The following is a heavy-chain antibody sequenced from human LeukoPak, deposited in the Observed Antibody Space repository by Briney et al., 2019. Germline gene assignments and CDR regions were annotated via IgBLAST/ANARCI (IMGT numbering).Heavy chain of an antibody. V-gene: IGHV3-30*02. D-gene: IGHD2-8*01. CDR1: GFTFSSYG. CDR2: IRYDGSNK. J-gene: IGHJ4*02. Sequence: PGGSLRLSCAASGFTFSSYGMHWVRQAPGKGLEWVAFIRYDGSNKYYADSVKGRFTISRDNSKNTLYLQMNSLRAEDTAVYYCAKEYPTGPVYSDYGGQGTLVTVSS. CDR3: AKEYPTGPVYSDY.